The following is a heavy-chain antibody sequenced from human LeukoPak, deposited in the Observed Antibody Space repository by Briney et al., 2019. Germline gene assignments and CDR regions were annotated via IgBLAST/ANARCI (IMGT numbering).Heavy chain of an antibody. CDR3: ARSPYNWNYEGGTWFDP. CDR2: INTNTGNP. J-gene: IGHJ5*02. V-gene: IGHV7-4-1*02. CDR1: GYTFTSYG. D-gene: IGHD1-1*01. Sequence: ASVKVSCKASGYTFTSYGISWVRQAPGQGLEWTGWINTNTGNPTYAQGFTGRFVFSLDTSVSTAYLQISSLKAEDTAVYYCARSPYNWNYEGGTWFDPWGQGTLVTVSS.